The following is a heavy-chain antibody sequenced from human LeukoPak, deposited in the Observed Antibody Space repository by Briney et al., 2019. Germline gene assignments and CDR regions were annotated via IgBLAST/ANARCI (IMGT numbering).Heavy chain of an antibody. Sequence: AGGSLRLFCAASGITLGGYCLGWVRPASGKGVEWGSGIYWNGGSTGYADSVKGRFTISRDNAKNSLYLQMNSLRAEDTALYYCARGGTQSGGYLNFFDYWGQGTLVTVSS. D-gene: IGHD1-26*01. CDR3: ARGGTQSGGYLNFFDY. CDR1: GITLGGYC. V-gene: IGHV3-20*04. J-gene: IGHJ4*02. CDR2: IYWNGGST.